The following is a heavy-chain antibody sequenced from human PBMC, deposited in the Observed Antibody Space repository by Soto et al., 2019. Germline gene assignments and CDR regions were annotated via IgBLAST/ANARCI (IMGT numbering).Heavy chain of an antibody. D-gene: IGHD3-10*02. V-gene: IGHV4-34*01. Sequence: SETLSLTCAVYGGSFSGYYWSWIRQPPGKGLEWIGEVNHSGSTNYNPSLKSRVTISVDKSKNQFSLKLSSVTAADTAVYYCANVRGGYYYAMDVWGQGTTVTVSS. CDR3: ANVRGGYYYAMDV. J-gene: IGHJ6*02. CDR2: VNHSGST. CDR1: GGSFSGYY.